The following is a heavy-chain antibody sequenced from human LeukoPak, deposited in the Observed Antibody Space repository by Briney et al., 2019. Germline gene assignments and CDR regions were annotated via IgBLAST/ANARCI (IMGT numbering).Heavy chain of an antibody. CDR2: ISGSGGST. V-gene: IGHV3-23*01. CDR1: GFTFSSYA. J-gene: IGHJ4*02. D-gene: IGHD3-22*01. Sequence: GGSLRLSSAASGFTFSSYAMSRVGQAPGKGLEWVSAISGSGGSTYYADSVKGRFTISRDNSKNTLYLQMNSLRAEDTAVYYCARRFYYYDGSGYEYWGQGTLVTVSS. CDR3: ARRFYYYDGSGYEY.